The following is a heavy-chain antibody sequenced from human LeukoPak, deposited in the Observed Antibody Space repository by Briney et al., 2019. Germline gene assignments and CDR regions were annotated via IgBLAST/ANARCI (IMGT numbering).Heavy chain of an antibody. J-gene: IGHJ5*02. Sequence: ASVKVSCKASGYTFTSYYMHCVRQAPGQGLEWMGWINTNTGNPTYGQGIAGRFVFSLDISVSTAYLQISSLRPEDTAVYYCAREGCRSGGACYDWFDPWGQGTLVTVSS. D-gene: IGHD2-21*02. V-gene: IGHV7-4-1*02. CDR3: AREGCRSGGACYDWFDP. CDR1: GYTFTSYY. CDR2: INTNTGNP.